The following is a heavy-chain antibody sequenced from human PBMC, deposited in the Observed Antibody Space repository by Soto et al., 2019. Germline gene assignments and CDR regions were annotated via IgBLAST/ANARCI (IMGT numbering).Heavy chain of an antibody. Sequence: SETLSLTCAVYGGSFSGYYWSWIRQPPGKGLEWIGEINHSGSTNYNPSLKSRVTISVDTSKNQFSLKLSSVTAADTAVYYCARDGGSYVDYWGQGTLVTVSS. CDR1: GGSFSGYY. CDR2: INHSGST. CDR3: ARDGGSYVDY. J-gene: IGHJ4*02. V-gene: IGHV4-34*01. D-gene: IGHD1-26*01.